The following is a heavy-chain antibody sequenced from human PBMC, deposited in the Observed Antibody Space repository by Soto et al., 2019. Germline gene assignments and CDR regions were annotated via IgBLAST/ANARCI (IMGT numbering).Heavy chain of an antibody. J-gene: IGHJ4*02. Sequence: QVQLVESGGGVVQPGRSLRLSCAASGFTFSSYGMHWVRQAPGKGLEWVAVISYDGSNKYYADSVKGPFTISRDNSKNTLYRQMNSLRAEDTAVYYCAKATIGYFDYWGQGTLVTVSS. V-gene: IGHV3-30*18. CDR2: ISYDGSNK. D-gene: IGHD5-12*01. CDR3: AKATIGYFDY. CDR1: GFTFSSYG.